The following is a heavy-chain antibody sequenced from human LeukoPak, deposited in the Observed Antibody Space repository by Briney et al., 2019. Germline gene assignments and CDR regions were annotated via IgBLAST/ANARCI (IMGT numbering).Heavy chain of an antibody. CDR2: IYSGGST. CDR3: ARDRNYYDSSGYLNYFDY. Sequence: GGSLRLSCAASGFTVSSNYMSWVRQAPGKGLEWVSVIYSGGSTYYADSVKGRFTISRDNSKNTLYLQMNSLRAEDTAVYYCARDRNYYDSSGYLNYFDYWGQGTLVTVSS. D-gene: IGHD3-22*01. V-gene: IGHV3-66*01. CDR1: GFTVSSNY. J-gene: IGHJ4*02.